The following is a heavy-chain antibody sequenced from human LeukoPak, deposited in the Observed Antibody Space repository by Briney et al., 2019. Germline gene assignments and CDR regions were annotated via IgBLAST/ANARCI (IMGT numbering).Heavy chain of an antibody. Sequence: GGSLRLSCAVSGFTFTDYWMNWVRQAPGKGLEWAASIRQDGSEKTYVDSVKGRFTISRDNTKNSLSLQVYSLRVEDTAVYYCARDGTAAGLYFDLWGQGTLVTVSS. CDR3: ARDGTAAGLYFDL. D-gene: IGHD6-13*01. CDR2: IRQDGSEK. J-gene: IGHJ4*01. V-gene: IGHV3-7*01. CDR1: GFTFTDYW.